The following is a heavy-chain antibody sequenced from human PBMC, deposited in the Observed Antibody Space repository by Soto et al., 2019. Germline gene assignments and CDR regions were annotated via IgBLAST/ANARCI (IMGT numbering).Heavy chain of an antibody. J-gene: IGHJ5*02. CDR1: GFTFSSYW. CDR3: ARGPYGGNFGNWLDP. CDR2: INSDGSST. D-gene: IGHD4-17*01. Sequence: GGSLRLSCAASGFTFSSYWMHWVRQAPGKGLVWVSRINSDGSSTSYADSVKGRFTISRDNAKNTLHLQMNTLRAEDTAVYYCARGPYGGNFGNWLDPWGQGTLVTVSS. V-gene: IGHV3-74*01.